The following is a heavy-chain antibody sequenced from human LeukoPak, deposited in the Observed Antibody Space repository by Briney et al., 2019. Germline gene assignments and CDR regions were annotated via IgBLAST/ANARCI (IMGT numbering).Heavy chain of an antibody. J-gene: IGHJ3*02. CDR2: IYYSGNT. CDR3: ARNQAVAANRGAFDI. Sequence: PSETLSLTCAVSGYSICSNNWWAWIRQPPGKGLEWIGYIYYSGNTYYNPYNPSLTSRVTMSVDTSKNQFSLKLDSVTEIDTAMYYCARNQAVAANRGAFDIWGQGTMVTVSS. D-gene: IGHD6-19*01. CDR1: GYSICSNNW. V-gene: IGHV4-28*01.